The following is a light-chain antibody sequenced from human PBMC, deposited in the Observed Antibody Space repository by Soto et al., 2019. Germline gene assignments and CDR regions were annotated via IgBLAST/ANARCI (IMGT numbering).Light chain of an antibody. J-gene: IGKJ1*01. V-gene: IGKV3-20*01. CDR3: QQYGRSPWT. CDR1: QSVDSNY. CDR2: AAS. Sequence: EIVLTQSPGTLSLSPGERVTLYCRASQSVDSNYLAWYQQKPGQAPRLLIYAASSRATGIPDRFSGSGSVTDFTLTISRLEPEDFALYHCQQYGRSPWTFGQGTKVDIK.